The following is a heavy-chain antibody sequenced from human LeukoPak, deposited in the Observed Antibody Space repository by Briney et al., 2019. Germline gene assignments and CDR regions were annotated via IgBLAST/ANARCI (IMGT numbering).Heavy chain of an antibody. Sequence: PGGSLRLSCTASGFTLSSIALTWVRQAPGKGLEWVSTIRSNGDTAYNADSVNGRFTISRDNSKNTLYLQMDSLRVEDTAIYYCAKGQELDDGVFDSWGQGTLVTVSS. CDR2: IRSNGDTA. CDR3: AKGQELDDGVFDS. CDR1: GFTLSSIA. D-gene: IGHD1-1*01. J-gene: IGHJ4*02. V-gene: IGHV3-23*01.